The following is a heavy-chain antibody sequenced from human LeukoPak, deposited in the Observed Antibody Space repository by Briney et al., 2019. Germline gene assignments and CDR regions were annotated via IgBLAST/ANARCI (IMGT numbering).Heavy chain of an antibody. D-gene: IGHD1-26*01. CDR2: IYSGGST. J-gene: IGHJ4*02. Sequence: QPGGSLRLSCAASGFTVSSNYMSWVRQAPGKGLEWVSVIYSGGSTYYADSVKGRFTISRDSSKNTLYLQMNSLRAEDTAVYYCARSPTKWELLFFDYWGQGTLVTVSS. CDR3: ARSPTKWELLFFDY. CDR1: GFTVSSNY. V-gene: IGHV3-66*02.